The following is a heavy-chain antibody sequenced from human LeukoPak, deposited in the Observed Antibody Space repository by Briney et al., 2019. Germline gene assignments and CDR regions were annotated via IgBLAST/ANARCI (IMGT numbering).Heavy chain of an antibody. Sequence: PSETLSLTCTVSGGSISSYYWSWIRQPPGKGLEWIGYIYYSGSTNYNPSLKSRVTISVDTSKNQFSLKLSSVTAADTAVYYCARHANSYGSGSFPFDYWGQGTLVTVSS. CDR2: IYYSGST. V-gene: IGHV4-59*01. CDR1: GGSISSYY. J-gene: IGHJ4*02. CDR3: ARHANSYGSGSFPFDY. D-gene: IGHD3-10*01.